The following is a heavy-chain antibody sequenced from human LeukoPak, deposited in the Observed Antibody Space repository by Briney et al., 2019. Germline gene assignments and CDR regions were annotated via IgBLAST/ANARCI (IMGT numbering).Heavy chain of an antibody. V-gene: IGHV3-48*04. CDR3: ARDNWVDC. CDR2: ISRDSGIK. CDR1: GFIISGDS. Sequence: GGSLRLSCAASGFIISGDSMNWVRQAPGKGLEWIAYISRDSGIKYYGDSVRGRFTISRDNAKNSLYLQMNGLKVEDTAIYYCARDNWVDCWGQGTLVTVSS. J-gene: IGHJ5*01.